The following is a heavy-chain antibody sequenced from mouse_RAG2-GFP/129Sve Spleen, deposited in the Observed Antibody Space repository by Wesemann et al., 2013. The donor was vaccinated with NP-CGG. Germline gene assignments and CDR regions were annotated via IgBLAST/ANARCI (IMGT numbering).Heavy chain of an antibody. J-gene: IGHJ2*01. Sequence: QVQLQQSGPELVRPGVSVKISCKGSGYTFTDYAMHWVKQSHAKSLEWIGVISTYYGDASYNQKFKGKATMTVDKSSSTAYMELARLTSEDSAIYYCARRDYGSSLDYWGQGTTLTVSS. CDR1: GYTFTDYA. CDR2: ISTYYGDA. V-gene: IGHV1-67*01. CDR3: ARRDYGSSLDY. D-gene: IGHD1-1*01.